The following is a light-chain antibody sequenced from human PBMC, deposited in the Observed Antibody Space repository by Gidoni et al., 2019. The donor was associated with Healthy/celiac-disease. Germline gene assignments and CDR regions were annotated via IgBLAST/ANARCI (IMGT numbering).Light chain of an antibody. CDR1: QVISKY. J-gene: IGKJ4*01. Sequence: DIQMTQSQSSLSASVGDRVTITRRASQVISKYLAWYQQKPGQVPKLLIYAASTLQSGVPSRFSGSGSGTDFTLTISSLQPEDVATYYCQKYNSAPPLTFGGGTKVELK. V-gene: IGKV1-27*01. CDR2: AAS. CDR3: QKYNSAPPLT.